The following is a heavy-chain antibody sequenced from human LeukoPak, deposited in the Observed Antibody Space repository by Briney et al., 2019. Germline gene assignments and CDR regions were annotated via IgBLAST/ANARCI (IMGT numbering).Heavy chain of an antibody. J-gene: IGHJ6*02. D-gene: IGHD6-6*01. Sequence: SQTLSLTCTVSGGSISSGGYYWSWIRQPPGKGLEWIGEINHSGSTNYNPSLKSRVTISVDTSKNQFSLKLSSVTAADTAVYYCARMGYSSSSRYGMDVWGQGTTVTVSS. CDR2: INHSGST. CDR3: ARMGYSSSSRYGMDV. CDR1: GGSISSGGYY. V-gene: IGHV4-30-2*01.